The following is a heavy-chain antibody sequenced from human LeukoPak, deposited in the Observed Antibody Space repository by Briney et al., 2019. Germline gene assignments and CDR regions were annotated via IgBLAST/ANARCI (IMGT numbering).Heavy chain of an antibody. CDR3: ARGLVSEHSGDDLENYFEY. V-gene: IGHV4-4*07. Sequence: SETLSLTRTVSGGSISSYCWSWIRQPAGKGLEWIGRIYIGGSTRYNPSLESRVTISVDTSKNQLSLRLSSVTAADTAVYYCARGLVSEHSGDDLENYFEYWGQGTLVTVSS. CDR1: GGSISSYC. J-gene: IGHJ4*02. D-gene: IGHD5-12*01. CDR2: IYIGGST.